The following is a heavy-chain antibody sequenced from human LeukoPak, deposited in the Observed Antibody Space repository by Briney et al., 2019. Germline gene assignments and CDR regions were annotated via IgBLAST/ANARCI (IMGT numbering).Heavy chain of an antibody. D-gene: IGHD1-14*01. CDR2: IFPTSREI. J-gene: IGHJ4*02. Sequence: GGSLRLSCAASGFTFSSFAMIWVRQPPGKGLESVSSIFPTSREIHYADSVRGRFTISRDNSKSTLSLQMNSLRAEDTAVYYCARGAPGPTPYYFDYCGQGTLLTVSS. CDR3: ARGAPGPTPYYFDY. V-gene: IGHV3-23*01. CDR1: GFTFSSFA.